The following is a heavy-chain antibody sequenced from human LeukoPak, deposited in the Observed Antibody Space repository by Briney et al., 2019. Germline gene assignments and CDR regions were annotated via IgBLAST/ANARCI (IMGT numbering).Heavy chain of an antibody. CDR1: VFIFSSSA. CDR3: VADCYGDCID. CDR2: IVVGSGNT. V-gene: IGHV1-58*01. D-gene: IGHD4-17*01. Sequence: GTSVKVSCTASVFIFSSSAVQWVRQARGQRLEWIGWIVVGSGNTNYAQNFQERVTITRDMSTSTAYMELSSLRSEDTAVYYCVADCYGDCIDWGQGTLVTVSS. J-gene: IGHJ4*02.